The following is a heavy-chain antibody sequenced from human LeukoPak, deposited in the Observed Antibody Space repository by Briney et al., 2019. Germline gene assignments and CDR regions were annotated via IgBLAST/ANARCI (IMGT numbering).Heavy chain of an antibody. CDR2: IYTSGST. V-gene: IGHV4-4*07. J-gene: IGHJ4*02. D-gene: IGHD3-10*01. CDR3: ARGYGSGSYYGGYFDY. Sequence: SETLSLTCTVSGGSISSYYWSWIRQPAGKGLEWIGRIYTSGSTNYNPSLKSRVTISVDTSKNQFSLKLSSVTAADTAVYYCARGYGSGSYYGGYFDYWGQGTLVTVSS. CDR1: GGSISSYY.